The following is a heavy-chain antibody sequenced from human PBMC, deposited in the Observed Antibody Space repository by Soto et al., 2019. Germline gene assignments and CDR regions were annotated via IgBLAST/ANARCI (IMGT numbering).Heavy chain of an antibody. CDR1: GYTFTGYY. D-gene: IGHD5-12*01. V-gene: IGHV1-2*04. Sequence: ASVKVSCKVSGYTFTGYYMHWVRQAPGQGLEWMGWINPNSGGTNYAQKFQGWVTMTRDTSISTAYMELSRLRSDDTAVYYCARGPGVATIYYYYGMDVWGQGTTVTVSS. J-gene: IGHJ6*02. CDR3: ARGPGVATIYYYYGMDV. CDR2: INPNSGGT.